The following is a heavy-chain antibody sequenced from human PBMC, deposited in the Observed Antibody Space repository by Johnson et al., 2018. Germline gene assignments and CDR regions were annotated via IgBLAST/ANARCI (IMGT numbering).Heavy chain of an antibody. CDR1: GFTFSSYG. V-gene: IGHV3-23*01. CDR2: IVGSGGYT. D-gene: IGHD5-18*01. J-gene: IGHJ3*02. Sequence: VQLLESGGGLVQPGGSLRLSCAASGFTFSSYGMNWVRQTPGKGLEWVSTIVGSGGYTYYADSVKGRFTISRDNSKNTLYLQMNSLRAEDTAVYYCAVMDTAMVEGIRDAFDIWGQGTMVTVSS. CDR3: AVMDTAMVEGIRDAFDI.